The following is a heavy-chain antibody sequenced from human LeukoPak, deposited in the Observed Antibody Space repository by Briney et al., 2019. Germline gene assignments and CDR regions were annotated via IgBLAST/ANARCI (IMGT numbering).Heavy chain of an antibody. V-gene: IGHV3-23*01. CDR1: GFTFSSYA. D-gene: IGHD1-26*01. CDR3: ARDSSAYSGSYSGHGFAY. CDR2: ISGCGGGK. J-gene: IGHJ4*02. Sequence: GGSLRLSCAASGFTFSSYAMSWVGQAPGKGLEWVSAISGCGGGKYYADSVKGRFTIFRDNSKNTLYLQMNSLRAEDTAVYCCARDSSAYSGSYSGHGFAYWGQGTLVTVSS.